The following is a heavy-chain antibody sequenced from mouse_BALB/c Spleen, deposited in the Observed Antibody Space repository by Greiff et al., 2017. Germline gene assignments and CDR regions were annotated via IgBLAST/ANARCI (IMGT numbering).Heavy chain of an antibody. Sequence: VQLKESGPELVKPGASVKMSCKASGYTFTSYVMHWVKQKPGQGLEWIGYINPYNDGTKYNEKFKGKATLTSDKSSSTAYMELSSLTSEDSAVYYCASYYGNYPHYYAMDYWGQGTSVTVSS. CDR1: GYTFTSYV. CDR3: ASYYGNYPHYYAMDY. J-gene: IGHJ4*01. D-gene: IGHD2-1*01. V-gene: IGHV1-14*01. CDR2: INPYNDGT.